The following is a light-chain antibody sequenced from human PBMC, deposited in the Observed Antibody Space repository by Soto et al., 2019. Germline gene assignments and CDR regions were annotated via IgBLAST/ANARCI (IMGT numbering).Light chain of an antibody. CDR1: QSVSSSY. CDR3: QQYDRSPWT. J-gene: IGKJ1*01. V-gene: IGKV3-20*01. CDR2: GAS. Sequence: EIVLTRSPGTLSLSPGETATLSCRASQSVSSSYLAWYQQKPGQAPRLLIYGASSRATGIPDRFSGSGSGTDFTLTISRLEPEDFAVYHCQQYDRSPWTFGQGTKVKIK.